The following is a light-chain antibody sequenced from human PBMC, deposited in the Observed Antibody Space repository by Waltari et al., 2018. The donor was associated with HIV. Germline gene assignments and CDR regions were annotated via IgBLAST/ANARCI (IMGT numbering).Light chain of an antibody. V-gene: IGLV1-47*01. J-gene: IGLJ3*02. CDR1: TSNIGNTF. Sequence: QSVLTQPPSASGTPGQRVIASCSGSTSNIGNTFISWYQPLPGTTPKLLLYKNDQRPSGVPDRFSGSKSGTSASLAISGLQSDDEADYYCAAWDDRLRTWMFGGGTKLTVL. CDR3: AAWDDRLRTWM. CDR2: KND.